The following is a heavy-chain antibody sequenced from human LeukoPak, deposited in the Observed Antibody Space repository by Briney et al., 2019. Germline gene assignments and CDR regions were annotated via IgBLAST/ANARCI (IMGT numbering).Heavy chain of an antibody. D-gene: IGHD5-18*01. Sequence: PSETLSLTCTVSGASISSSSYYWGWIRQPPGKGLEWIGSIYYSGGTYYNPSLKSRVTISVDTSKNQFSLKLSSVTAADTAVYYCARHDRIQLWLVPFDYWGQGTLVTVSS. CDR1: GASISSSSYY. CDR3: ARHDRIQLWLVPFDY. J-gene: IGHJ4*02. CDR2: IYYSGGT. V-gene: IGHV4-39*01.